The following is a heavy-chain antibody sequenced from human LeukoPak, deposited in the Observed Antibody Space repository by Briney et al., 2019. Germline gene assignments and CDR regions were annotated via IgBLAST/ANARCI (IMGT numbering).Heavy chain of an antibody. CDR1: GLTFMNNY. V-gene: IGHV3-53*01. Sequence: GGSLRLSFAAPGLTFMNNYMKWVRPAPGKGLEGVSLIYSGGSTYYADSVKGRFTISRDNPKNTVYLQMNNLRAEDTAVYYCARDRHCSGGSCSGLWGQGTLVTVSS. J-gene: IGHJ4*02. D-gene: IGHD2-15*01. CDR2: IYSGGST. CDR3: ARDRHCSGGSCSGL.